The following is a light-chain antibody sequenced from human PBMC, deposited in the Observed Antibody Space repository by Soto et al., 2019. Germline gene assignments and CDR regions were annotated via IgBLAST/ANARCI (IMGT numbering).Light chain of an antibody. V-gene: IGKV1-5*03. J-gene: IGKJ1*01. CDR1: QNIGTY. CDR2: KAS. Sequence: DIQLTQSPSFLSASVGDRVTITVRASQNIGTYLNWYQQKPGKAPKLLIYKASTLKSGVPSRFSGSGSGTEFTLTISSLQPDDFATYYCQHYNSYSEAFGQGTKVDIK. CDR3: QHYNSYSEA.